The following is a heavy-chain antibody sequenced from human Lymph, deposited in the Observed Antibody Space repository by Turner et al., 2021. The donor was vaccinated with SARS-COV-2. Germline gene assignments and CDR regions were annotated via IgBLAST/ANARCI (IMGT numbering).Heavy chain of an antibody. CDR2: IYYSGNT. J-gene: IGHJ6*02. D-gene: IGHD2-21*02. V-gene: IGHV4-39*01. Sequence: QLQLQESGPGLVKPSETLSLTCTVSGGSISCSSYYWGWIRQPPGKGLEWIGSIYYSGNTYYNPSLKSRVTISVDTSKNQFSLELGSVTAADTAVYYCARQRLTRYGMDVWGQGTTVTVSS. CDR3: ARQRLTRYGMDV. CDR1: GGSISCSSYY.